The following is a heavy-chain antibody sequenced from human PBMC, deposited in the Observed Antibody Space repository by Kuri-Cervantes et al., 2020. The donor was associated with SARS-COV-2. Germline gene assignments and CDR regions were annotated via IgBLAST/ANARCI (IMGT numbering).Heavy chain of an antibody. CDR1: GFTFSSYW. CDR3: AKPSYGDYVISF. V-gene: IGHV3-74*01. D-gene: IGHD4-17*01. CDR2: INSDGSST. Sequence: GGSLRLSCAASGFTFSSYWMHWVRQAPGKGLVWVSRINSDGSSTSYADSVKGRFTISRDNAKNTLYLQMNSLRAEDTAVYYCAKPSYGDYVISFWGQGTLVTSPQ. J-gene: IGHJ4*02.